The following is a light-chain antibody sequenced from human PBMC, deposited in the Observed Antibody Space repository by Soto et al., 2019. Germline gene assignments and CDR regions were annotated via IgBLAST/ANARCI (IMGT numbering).Light chain of an antibody. CDR3: QQYNSYLT. J-gene: IGKJ5*01. CDR1: QSISSW. CDR2: KAS. V-gene: IGKV1-5*03. Sequence: DIQMTQSPSTLSASVGDRVTITCRASQSISSWLAWYQQKPGKAPKLLIYKASSLESGVPSRFSGSGSGTELTLTISSLQPDDFATYYCQQYNSYLTFGQGTRLEIK.